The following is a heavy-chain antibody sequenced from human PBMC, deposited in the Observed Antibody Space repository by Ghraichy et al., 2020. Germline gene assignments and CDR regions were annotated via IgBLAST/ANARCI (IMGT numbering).Heavy chain of an antibody. V-gene: IGHV3-30*02. CDR3: AKDGSFYYDSSGYYSHFDY. CDR2: IRYDGSNK. CDR1: GFTFSNSG. J-gene: IGHJ4*02. D-gene: IGHD3-22*01. Sequence: LSLTCAASGFTFSNSGMHWVRQAPGKGLEWVAYIRYDGSNKYYADSVKGRFTISRDNFKNTLYLQMNSLRAEDTAVFYCAKDGSFYYDSSGYYSHFDYWGQGTLVTVSS.